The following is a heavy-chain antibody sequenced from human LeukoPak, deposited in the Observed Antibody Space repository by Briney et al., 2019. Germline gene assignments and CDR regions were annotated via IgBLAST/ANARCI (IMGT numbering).Heavy chain of an antibody. CDR1: GGSISSYY. CDR2: TYYSGST. CDR3: ARDYSHDAFDI. Sequence: SETLSLNCTVSGGSISSYYWSWIRQPPGKGLEWIGYTYYSGSTNYNPSLKSRVTISVDTSKNQFSLKLSPVTAADTAVYYCARDYSHDAFDIWGQGTMVTVSS. J-gene: IGHJ3*02. D-gene: IGHD2-21*01. V-gene: IGHV4-59*01.